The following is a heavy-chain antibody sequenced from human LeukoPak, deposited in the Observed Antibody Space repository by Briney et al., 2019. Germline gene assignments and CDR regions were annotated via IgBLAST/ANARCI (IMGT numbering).Heavy chain of an antibody. Sequence: ASVKVSCKASGYTFTDYYMHWVRQAPGQGLEWMGWINPSSGGTNYAQKFQGRVAMTRDTSISTAYMELNSLRSDDTAVYYCARDNVLRYFDWLLYKATGFDYWGQGTLVTVSS. J-gene: IGHJ4*02. CDR1: GYTFTDYY. D-gene: IGHD3-9*01. CDR2: INPSSGGT. CDR3: ARDNVLRYFDWLLYKATGFDY. V-gene: IGHV1-2*02.